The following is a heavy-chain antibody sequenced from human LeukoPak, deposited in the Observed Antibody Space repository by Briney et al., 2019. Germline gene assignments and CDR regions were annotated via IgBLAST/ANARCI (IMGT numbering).Heavy chain of an antibody. CDR2: INPNSGGT. CDR3: TRGYCSSTSCYMGRGVTFDP. D-gene: IGHD2-2*02. V-gene: IGHV1-2*06. CDR1: GYTFTGYY. J-gene: IGHJ5*02. Sequence: GASVKVSCKASGYTFTGYYMHWGRQAPGQGLEWMGRINPNSGGTNYAQKFQGRVTMTRDTSISTAYMELNRLRSDDTAVYYCTRGYCSSTSCYMGRGVTFDPWGQGTLVTVSS.